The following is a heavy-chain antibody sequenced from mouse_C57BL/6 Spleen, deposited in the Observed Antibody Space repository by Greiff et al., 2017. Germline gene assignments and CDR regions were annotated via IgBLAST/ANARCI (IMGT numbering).Heavy chain of an antibody. CDR3: ARKSGSSYWYFDV. J-gene: IGHJ1*03. CDR1: GYTFTNYW. D-gene: IGHD1-3*01. Sequence: VQLQQSGAELVRPGTSVKMSCKASGYTFTNYWIGWAKQRPGHGLAWIGDIYPGGGYTNYNEKFKGKDTLTADKSSSTAYMQFNSLTSEDSAIYSCARKSGSSYWYFDVWGTGTTVTVSS. CDR2: IYPGGGYT. V-gene: IGHV1-63*01.